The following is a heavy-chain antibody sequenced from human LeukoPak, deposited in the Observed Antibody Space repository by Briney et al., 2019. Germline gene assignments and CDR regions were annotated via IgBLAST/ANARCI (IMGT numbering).Heavy chain of an antibody. CDR1: GFTFSSYS. D-gene: IGHD3-22*01. CDR3: ASQDDSSGEFDY. V-gene: IGHV3-21*01. Sequence: GGSLRLSCAASGFTFSSYSMNWVRQAPGKGLEWVSCISSGNSYIYYADSVKGRFTISRDNAKNSLYLQMNSLRAEDTAVYYCASQDDSSGEFDYWGQGTLVTVSS. J-gene: IGHJ4*02. CDR2: ISSGNSYI.